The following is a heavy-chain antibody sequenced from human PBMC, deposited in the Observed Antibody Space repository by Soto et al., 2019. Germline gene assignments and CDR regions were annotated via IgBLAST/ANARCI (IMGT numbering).Heavy chain of an antibody. CDR3: ARKATVPTSFDS. J-gene: IGHJ4*02. CDR1: GGSISSGGYY. V-gene: IGHV4-31*01. CDR2: IYYSGST. D-gene: IGHD4-17*01. Sequence: QVQLQESGPGLVKPSQTLSLTCTVSGGSISSGGYYWSWIRQHPGKSLEWIGYIYYSGSTYYNPSLKSPVTISVDTSKNQFSLKLSSVTVADTAVYYCARKATVPTSFDSWGQGTLVTVSS.